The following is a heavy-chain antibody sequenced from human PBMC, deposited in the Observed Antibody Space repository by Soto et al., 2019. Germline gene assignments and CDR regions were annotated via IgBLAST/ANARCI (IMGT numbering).Heavy chain of an antibody. J-gene: IGHJ4*02. CDR3: ARGRLISLYYFDY. V-gene: IGHV3-23*01. Sequence: EMQLLESGGGLVQTGESLRLSCTASGFTFSNYAMSWVRQAPGKGPEWVSSIGGGGDTYYTDAVKGRFTISRENAKNSLYLQMNSLRAEDTAVYYCARGRLISLYYFDYWGQGTLVTVSS. CDR1: GFTFSNYA. D-gene: IGHD2-15*01. CDR2: SIGGGGDT.